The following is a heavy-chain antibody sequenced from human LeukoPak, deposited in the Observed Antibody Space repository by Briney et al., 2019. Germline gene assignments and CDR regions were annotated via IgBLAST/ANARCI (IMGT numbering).Heavy chain of an antibody. V-gene: IGHV4-30-4*01. D-gene: IGHD2-15*01. CDR3: ARAPRSAYCSGGSCPNDAFDI. Sequence: PSETLSLTCTVSGGSISSYYWSWIRQPPGKGLEWIGYIYYSGSTYYNPSLKSRVTISVDTSKNQFSLKLSSVTAADTAVYYCARAPRSAYCSGGSCPNDAFDIWGQGTMVTVSS. CDR1: GGSISSYY. J-gene: IGHJ3*02. CDR2: IYYSGST.